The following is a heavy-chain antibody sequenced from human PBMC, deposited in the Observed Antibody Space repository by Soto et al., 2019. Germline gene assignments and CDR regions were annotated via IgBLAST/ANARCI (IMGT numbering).Heavy chain of an antibody. CDR2: IYPGDSDT. CDR3: ARVPTDIVVGDNNWFDP. V-gene: IGHV5-51*01. Sequence: GESLKISCKGSGYSFTSYWIGWVRQMPGKGLEWMGIIYPGDSDTRYSPSFQGQVTISADKSISTAYLQWSSLKASDTAMYYCARVPTDIVVGDNNWFDPWGQGTLVTVSS. CDR1: GYSFTSYW. D-gene: IGHD2-15*01. J-gene: IGHJ5*02.